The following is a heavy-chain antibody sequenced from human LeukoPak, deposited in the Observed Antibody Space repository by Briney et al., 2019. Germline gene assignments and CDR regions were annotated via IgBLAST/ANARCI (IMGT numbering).Heavy chain of an antibody. D-gene: IGHD3-22*01. J-gene: IGHJ4*02. V-gene: IGHV4-31*03. Sequence: SETLSLTCTISGGSISSGGYYWTWIRQHPGKGLEWIGYIYYGGSTYYNPSLKSRVTISVDTSKNQFSLQLNSVTAADTAVYYCASPAPYESSGYYKLWGQGILVTVSS. CDR3: ASPAPYESSGYYKL. CDR1: GGSISSGGYY. CDR2: IYYGGST.